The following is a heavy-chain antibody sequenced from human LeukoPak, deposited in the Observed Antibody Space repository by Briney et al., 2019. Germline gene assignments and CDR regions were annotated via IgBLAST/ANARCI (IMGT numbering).Heavy chain of an antibody. Sequence: SETLSLTCTVSGVSISSHYWSWLRQPPGKGLEWIGYIYYSGSTNYNPSLKSRVTISVDTSKNQFSLKLSSVTAADTAVYYCARLVGATLDAFDIWGQGTMVTVSS. CDR2: IYYSGST. CDR3: ARLVGATLDAFDI. CDR1: GVSISSHY. V-gene: IGHV4-59*11. D-gene: IGHD1-26*01. J-gene: IGHJ3*02.